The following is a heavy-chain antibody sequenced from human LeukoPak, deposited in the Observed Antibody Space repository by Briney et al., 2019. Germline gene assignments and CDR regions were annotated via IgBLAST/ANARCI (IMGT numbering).Heavy chain of an antibody. Sequence: GGSLRLSCAASGFSVSNIYMTWVRQAPGKGLEWVSVIYTGVERTHYADSVKGRFTLSRDDSKNSLDLQMNSLRADDTAIYYCARGLRDNYNYHAFHVWGQGTLVTVSS. J-gene: IGHJ3*01. V-gene: IGHV3-53*01. CDR2: IYTGVERT. D-gene: IGHD5-24*01. CDR3: ARGLRDNYNYHAFHV. CDR1: GFSVSNIY.